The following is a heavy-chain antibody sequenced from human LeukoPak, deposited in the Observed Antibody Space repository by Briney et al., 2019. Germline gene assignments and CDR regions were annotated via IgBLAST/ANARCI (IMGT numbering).Heavy chain of an antibody. Sequence: GSLRLSCAASGFTFSSYWMSWVRQAPGKGLEWVANIKQDGSEKYYVDSVKGRFTISRDNAKNSLYLQMNSLRAEDTAVYYCARDLRYCSSTSCYSYYYGMDVWGQGTTVTVSS. CDR2: IKQDGSEK. D-gene: IGHD2-2*01. CDR1: GFTFSSYW. CDR3: ARDLRYCSSTSCYSYYYGMDV. J-gene: IGHJ6*02. V-gene: IGHV3-7*01.